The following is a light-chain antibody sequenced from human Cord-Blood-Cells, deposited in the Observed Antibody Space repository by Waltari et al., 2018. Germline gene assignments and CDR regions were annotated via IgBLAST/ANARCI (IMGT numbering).Light chain of an antibody. V-gene: IGLV2-23*01. J-gene: IGLJ3*02. Sequence: QSALTQPASVSGSPGQSITISCTGTSSDVGSYNLVSWYQQHPGKAPNLMIYEGSKRPSGVSNRFSGSKSGNTASLTISGLQAEDEADYYVCSYAGSRVFGGGTKLTVL. CDR3: CSYAGSRV. CDR2: EGS. CDR1: SSDVGSYNL.